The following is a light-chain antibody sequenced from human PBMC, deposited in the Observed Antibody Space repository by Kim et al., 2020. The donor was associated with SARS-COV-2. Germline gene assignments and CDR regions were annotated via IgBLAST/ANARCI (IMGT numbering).Light chain of an antibody. Sequence: QPVLTQSPSASASLGASVRLTCTLTSGDTGYAIAWHQQLPDKGPRFLMKVNRDGSYSKGDGIPDRFSGSSAGAERYLTISGLQTEDEADYYCHTWGKGSAVFGGGTKVTVL. CDR3: HTWGKGSAV. V-gene: IGLV4-69*02. CDR2: VNRDGSY. CDR1: SGDTGYA. J-gene: IGLJ3*02.